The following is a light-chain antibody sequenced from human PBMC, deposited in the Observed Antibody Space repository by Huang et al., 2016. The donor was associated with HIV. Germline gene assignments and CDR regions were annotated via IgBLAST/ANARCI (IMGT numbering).Light chain of an antibody. Sequence: DIQMTQSPSTLSASVGDRVSITCRASQSISNWLAWYQQQPGKAPKLLIYDASTLQTGVPSTFSGSGSGTEFTLNISSLQPENFATYYCQQYSSYPWTFGQGTKVEIK. J-gene: IGKJ1*01. CDR2: DAS. CDR3: QQYSSYPWT. CDR1: QSISNW. V-gene: IGKV1-5*01.